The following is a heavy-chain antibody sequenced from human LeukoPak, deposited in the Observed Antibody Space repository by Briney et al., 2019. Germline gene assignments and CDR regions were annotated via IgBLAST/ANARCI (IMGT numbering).Heavy chain of an antibody. D-gene: IGHD6-13*01. CDR2: ISSSSSYI. Sequence: GGSPRLSPVDCGYTPSSYRTNSVSDTLGTGVEWVSSISSSSSYIYYGYSVKGRFTISRDNAKNSLYLQMNSLRAEDTAVYYCARGSAAGTFDYWGQGTLVTVSA. V-gene: IGHV3-21*01. J-gene: IGHJ4*02. CDR1: GYTPSSYR. CDR3: ARGSAAGTFDY.